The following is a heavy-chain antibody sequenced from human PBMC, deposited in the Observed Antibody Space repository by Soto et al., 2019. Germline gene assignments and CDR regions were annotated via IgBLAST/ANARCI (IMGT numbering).Heavy chain of an antibody. CDR2: IYSGGST. J-gene: IGHJ3*02. V-gene: IGHV3-66*01. Sequence: GESLKISCAASGFTVSSNYMSWVRQAPGKGLEWVSVIYSGGSTYYADSVKGRFTISRDNSKNTLYLQMNSLRAEDTAVYYCARVEVVIAAFDIWGQGTMVTVSS. D-gene: IGHD3-22*01. CDR1: GFTVSSNY. CDR3: ARVEVVIAAFDI.